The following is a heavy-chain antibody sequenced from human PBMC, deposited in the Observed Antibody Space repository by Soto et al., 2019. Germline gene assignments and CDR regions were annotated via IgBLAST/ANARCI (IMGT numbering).Heavy chain of an antibody. D-gene: IGHD4-17*01. CDR3: ARSWNDYGDYGAYYYYYMDV. CDR2: IIPILGIA. CDR1: GGTFSSYT. Sequence: QVQLVQSGAEVKKPGSSVKVSCKASGGTFSSYTISWVRQAPGQGLEWMGRIIPILGIANYAQKFQGRVTITADKSTSTAYMELSSLRSEDTAVYYCARSWNDYGDYGAYYYYYMDVWGKGITVTVSS. V-gene: IGHV1-69*02. J-gene: IGHJ6*03.